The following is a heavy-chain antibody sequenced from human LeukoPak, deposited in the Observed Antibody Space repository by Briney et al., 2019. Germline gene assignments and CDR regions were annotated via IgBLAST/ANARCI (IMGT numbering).Heavy chain of an antibody. CDR2: FDPEDGET. CDR1: GYTLTELS. CDR3: ATDMVRGVPTDY. Sequence: ASVKVSCKVSGYTLTELSMHWVRQAPGKGLEWMGGFDPEDGETIYAQKFQGRVTMTEDTSTDTAYMELSSLRSEDTAVYYCATDMVRGVPTDYWGQGTLVTVSS. D-gene: IGHD3-10*01. V-gene: IGHV1-24*01. J-gene: IGHJ4*02.